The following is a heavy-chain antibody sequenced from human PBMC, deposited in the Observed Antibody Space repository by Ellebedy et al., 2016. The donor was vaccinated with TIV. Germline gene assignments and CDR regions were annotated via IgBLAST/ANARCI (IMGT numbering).Heavy chain of an antibody. D-gene: IGHD6-19*01. J-gene: IGHJ4*02. CDR3: ARDTRIAVDGLDY. CDR2: ISSSSSTI. V-gene: IGHV3-48*01. CDR1: GFTFSSYS. Sequence: PGGSLRLSCAASGFTFSSYSMNWVRQAPGKGLEWVSYISSSSSTIYYADSVKGRFTISRDNAKNSLYLQMNSLGAEDTAVYYCARDTRIAVDGLDYWGQGTLITVSS.